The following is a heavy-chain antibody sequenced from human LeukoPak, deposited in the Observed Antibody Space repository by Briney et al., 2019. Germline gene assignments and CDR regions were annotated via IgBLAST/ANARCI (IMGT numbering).Heavy chain of an antibody. CDR3: ARTVGTHRFDS. CDR1: GFSVSGSSYC. D-gene: IGHD4-23*01. J-gene: IGHJ4*02. CDR2: ICYSGNT. Sequence: SETLSLTCTVSGFSVSGSSYCWVWIRQPPGEGLEWIGTICYSGNTYYNPSLQSLAFISIDTSKNQFSLNLSSVTDPDTAVYYCARTVGTHRFDSWGQGTLVTVSS. V-gene: IGHV4-39*01.